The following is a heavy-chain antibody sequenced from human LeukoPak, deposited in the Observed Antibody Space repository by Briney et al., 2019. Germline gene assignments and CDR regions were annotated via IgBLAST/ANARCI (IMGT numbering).Heavy chain of an antibody. CDR3: ASLRRYYDSSGYRYKMIPRFDY. CDR2: MNPNSGNR. Sequence: ASVKVSCKASGYTFTSYDINWVRQATGQGLEWMGWMNPNSGNRGYAQKFQGRVTITRNTSISTAYMELSSLRSEDTAVYYCASLRRYYDSSGYRYKMIPRFDYWGQGTLVTVSS. CDR1: GYTFTSYD. V-gene: IGHV1-8*03. D-gene: IGHD3-22*01. J-gene: IGHJ4*02.